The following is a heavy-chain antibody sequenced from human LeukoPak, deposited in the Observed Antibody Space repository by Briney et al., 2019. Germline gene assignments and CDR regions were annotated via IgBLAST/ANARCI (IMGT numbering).Heavy chain of an antibody. V-gene: IGHV3-23*01. CDR1: GFTFSSYA. Sequence: GGSLRLSCAASGFTFSSYAMSWVRQAPGKGLEWVSAISGSGGSTYYADSVKGRFTISRDNSKNTLYLQMNSLRAEDTAVYYCAKDFESRGSGGLVGYWGQGTLVTVSS. D-gene: IGHD3-3*01. J-gene: IGHJ4*02. CDR3: AKDFESRGSGGLVGY. CDR2: ISGSGGST.